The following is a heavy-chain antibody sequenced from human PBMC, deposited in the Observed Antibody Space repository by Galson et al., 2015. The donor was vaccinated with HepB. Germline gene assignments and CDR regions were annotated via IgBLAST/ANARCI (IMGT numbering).Heavy chain of an antibody. D-gene: IGHD3-10*01. CDR1: GFTFSSYS. Sequence: SLRLSCAASGFTFSSYSMNWVRQAPGKGLEWVSSISSTSSYIYYADSVKGRFTISRDNAKNSLYLQMNSLRAEDTAVYYCARDQQVRGVAPENYYGMDVWGQGTTVTVSS. CDR3: ARDQQVRGVAPENYYGMDV. J-gene: IGHJ6*02. V-gene: IGHV3-21*01. CDR2: ISSTSSYI.